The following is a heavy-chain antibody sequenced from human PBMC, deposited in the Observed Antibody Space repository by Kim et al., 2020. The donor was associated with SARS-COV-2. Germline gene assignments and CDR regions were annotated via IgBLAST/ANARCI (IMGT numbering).Heavy chain of an antibody. CDR2: LYSAGLP. V-gene: IGHV3-53*04. CDR1: GFSVSGAY. CDR3: VRFKRDPDFRYYGLDV. Sequence: GGSLRLSCAASGFSVSGAYMTWVRQTPTKGLEWVSRLYSAGLPFYSDSAKGRFTISRNDSRDTVFLQMNRLSVEDTAVYYCVRFKRDPDFRYYGLDVWGQRSTVTVSS. J-gene: IGHJ6*02.